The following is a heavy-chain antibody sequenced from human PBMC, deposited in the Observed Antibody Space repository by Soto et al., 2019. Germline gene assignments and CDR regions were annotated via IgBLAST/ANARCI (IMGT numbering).Heavy chain of an antibody. CDR3: ARVGDYYDSSGYYYSLSFDY. J-gene: IGHJ4*02. D-gene: IGHD3-22*01. Sequence: GSLRLSCAASGFAFRSYWMAWGRQAPGKGLGGEANIKQDGSEKYYGDSVKGRFTISRDNAKNALYLQMNSLRAEDTAVDYCARVGDYYDSSGYYYSLSFDYWGQGTLVTVSS. CDR2: IKQDGSEK. CDR1: GFAFRSYW. V-gene: IGHV3-7*01.